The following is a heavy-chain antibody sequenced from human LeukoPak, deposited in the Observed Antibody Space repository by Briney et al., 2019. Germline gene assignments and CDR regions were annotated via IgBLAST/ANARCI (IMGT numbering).Heavy chain of an antibody. CDR2: IYYSGST. D-gene: IGHD3-22*01. J-gene: IGHJ4*02. V-gene: IGHV4-30-4*08. Sequence: SQTLSLTCTVSGGSISSGDYYWSWIRQPPGKGLEWIGYIYYSGSTNYNPSLKSRVTISVDTSKNQFSLKLSSVTAADTAVYYCARDRNYYDSSGYYFDYWGQGTLVTVSS. CDR3: ARDRNYYDSSGYYFDY. CDR1: GGSISSGDYY.